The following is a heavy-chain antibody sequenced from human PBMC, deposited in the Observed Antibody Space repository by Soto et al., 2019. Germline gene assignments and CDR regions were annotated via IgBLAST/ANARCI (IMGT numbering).Heavy chain of an antibody. V-gene: IGHV4-30-4*01. CDR1: GGSINTVNYF. CDR3: TCGSSWDKVDY. CDR2: IYNGGTT. J-gene: IGHJ4*01. D-gene: IGHD3-10*01. Sequence: QVQLQESGPGLVKPSQTLSLTCTVSGGSINTVNYFWSWIRQPPDKGLEWIGHIYNGGTTYNNPSHRGQVSTSVAPPQAQSARDLRSLSAAATAVYYCTCGSSWDKVDYWGHGALVTVSS.